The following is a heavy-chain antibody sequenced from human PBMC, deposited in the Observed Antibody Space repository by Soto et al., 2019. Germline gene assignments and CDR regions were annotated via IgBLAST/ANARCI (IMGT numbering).Heavy chain of an antibody. CDR1: GFTFSSYG. CDR3: VKSRGRWLSNPFDY. CDR2: ISYDGSNK. J-gene: IGHJ4*02. Sequence: ESGGGVVQPGRSLRLSCAASGFTFSSYGMHWVRQAPGKGLEWVAVISYDGSNKYYADSVKGRFTISRDNSKNTLYLQMNSLRAEDTAVYYCVKSRGRWLSNPFDYWGQGTLVTVSS. V-gene: IGHV3-30*18. D-gene: IGHD3-16*01.